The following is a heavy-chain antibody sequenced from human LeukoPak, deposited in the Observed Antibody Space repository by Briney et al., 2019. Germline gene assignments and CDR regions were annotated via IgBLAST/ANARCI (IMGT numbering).Heavy chain of an antibody. Sequence: PGGSLRLSCVVSGFTFSGYAMHWVRQAPGKGLEWMAVIASDGKDKHYADSVKGRFTISRDDSKNALYLQMNSLRAEDTALYYCAKHIKEVATIRAGSFDIWGQGTMVTVSS. J-gene: IGHJ3*02. CDR3: AKHIKEVATIRAGSFDI. CDR1: GFTFSGYA. CDR2: IASDGKDK. V-gene: IGHV3-30*18. D-gene: IGHD5-12*01.